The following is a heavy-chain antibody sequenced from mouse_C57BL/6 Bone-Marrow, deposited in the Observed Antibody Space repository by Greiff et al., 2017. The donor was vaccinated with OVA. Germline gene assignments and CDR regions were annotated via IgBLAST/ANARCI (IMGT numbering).Heavy chain of an antibody. Sequence: VQLQQSGAELAKPGASVKLSCKASGYTFTSYWMHWVKQRPGQGLEWIGYINPSSGYTKYNQKFKDKATLTADKSSSTAYMQLSSLTYEDSAVYYCASIGSTYYYAMDYWGQGTSVTDAS. D-gene: IGHD5-1*01. V-gene: IGHV1-7*01. CDR1: GYTFTSYW. CDR3: ASIGSTYYYAMDY. J-gene: IGHJ4*01. CDR2: INPSSGYT.